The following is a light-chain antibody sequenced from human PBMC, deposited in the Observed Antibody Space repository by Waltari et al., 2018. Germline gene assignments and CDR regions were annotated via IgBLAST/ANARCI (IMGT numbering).Light chain of an antibody. CDR2: DVI. CDR3: TSYTGSRSLVV. V-gene: IGLV2-14*03. J-gene: IGLJ2*01. CDR1: SSDVGAYHY. Sequence: SALTQPDSVSGSPGQLITISCPGTSSDVGAYHYVSWYQQHPGNAPKPMIYDVINRPTGVSNLFSGSKSRNTASLTISAHQAEDEADYYCTSYTGSRSLVVFGGGTKLTVL.